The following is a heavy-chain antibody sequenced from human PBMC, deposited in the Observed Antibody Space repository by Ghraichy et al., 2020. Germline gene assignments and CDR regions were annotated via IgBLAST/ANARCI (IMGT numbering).Heavy chain of an antibody. D-gene: IGHD1-26*01. J-gene: IGHJ3*02. CDR1: GFTFSSYA. V-gene: IGHV3-30*04. Sequence: GGSLRLSCAASGFTFSSYAMHWFRQAPGKGLEWVAVISYDGSNKYYADSVKGRFTISRDNSKNTLYLQMNSLRAEDTAVYYCARDLYSGSYYGAFDIWGQGTMVTVSS. CDR2: ISYDGSNK. CDR3: ARDLYSGSYYGAFDI.